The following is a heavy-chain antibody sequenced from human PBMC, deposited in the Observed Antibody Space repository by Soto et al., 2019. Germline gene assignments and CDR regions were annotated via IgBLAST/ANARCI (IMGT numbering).Heavy chain of an antibody. CDR1: GYTFTSYG. CDR3: ARDLAGGLVDY. D-gene: IGHD6-19*01. Sequence: QVQLVQSGAEVKKPGASVKVSCKASGYTFTSYGISWVRQAPGQGLEWMGWISAYNGNTKSAQKLQGRVTMTTDTSSKTAAMELMSLTSYDTAVYYSARDLAGGLVDYWGQGTLVTVSS. V-gene: IGHV1-18*01. CDR2: ISAYNGNT. J-gene: IGHJ4*02.